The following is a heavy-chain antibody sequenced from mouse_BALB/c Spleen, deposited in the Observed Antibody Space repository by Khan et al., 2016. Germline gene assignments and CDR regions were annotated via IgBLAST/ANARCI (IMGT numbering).Heavy chain of an antibody. CDR3: ARCDGSTYVRGMDY. CDR2: ISPSGST. Sequence: EVQLQESGPSLVKLSQTLSLTCSVTGDSITSGYWHWIRQFPGNKLEYMGYISPSGSTYYNPSLKSRITITRDTSKNQYYLQLNSVTTEDTATYYCARCDGSTYVRGMDYWGQGTSVTVSA. V-gene: IGHV3-8*02. D-gene: IGHD1-1*01. CDR1: GDSITSGY. J-gene: IGHJ4*01.